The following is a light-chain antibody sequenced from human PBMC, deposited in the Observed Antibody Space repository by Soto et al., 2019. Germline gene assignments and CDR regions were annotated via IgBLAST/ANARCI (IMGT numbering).Light chain of an antibody. V-gene: IGKV3-15*01. CDR3: QQYDYWPET. CDR1: QSVNSN. Sequence: EIVMTQSPATLSLSPGERATLSCRASQSVNSNLAWYQQRPGQAPRLLIYGASTRATDIPARFSGSGSGTESTLTISSLQSEDFAVYYCQQYDYWPETFGQGTKV. CDR2: GAS. J-gene: IGKJ1*01.